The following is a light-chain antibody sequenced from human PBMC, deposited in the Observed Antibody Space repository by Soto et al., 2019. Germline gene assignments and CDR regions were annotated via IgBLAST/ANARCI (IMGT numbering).Light chain of an antibody. CDR3: AACDDSLNGVV. J-gene: IGLJ2*01. Sequence: QSVLTQPPSASGTPGQRVTISCSGSSSNIGSNTVNWYQQLPGTAPKHLIYSNNQRPSGVTDRFSGSKSGTSASLAISGLQSEDEADYYCAACDDSLNGVVFGGGTKRTVL. CDR2: SNN. V-gene: IGLV1-44*01. CDR1: SSNIGSNT.